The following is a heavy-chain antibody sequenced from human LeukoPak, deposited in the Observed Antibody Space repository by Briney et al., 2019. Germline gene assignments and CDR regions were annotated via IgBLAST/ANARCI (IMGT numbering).Heavy chain of an antibody. D-gene: IGHD6-13*01. CDR1: GYTLTELS. CDR3: ATPNGYSSSWYAFDI. V-gene: IGHV1-24*01. Sequence: ASVKVSCKVSGYTLTELSMHWARQAPGKGLEWMGGFDPEDGVTIYAQKFQGRVTMTEDTSTDTAYMELSSLRSEDTAVYYCATPNGYSSSWYAFDIWGQGTMVTVSS. J-gene: IGHJ3*02. CDR2: FDPEDGVT.